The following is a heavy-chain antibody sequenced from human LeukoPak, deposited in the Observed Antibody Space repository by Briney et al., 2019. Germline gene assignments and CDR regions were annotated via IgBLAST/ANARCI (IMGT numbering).Heavy chain of an antibody. CDR1: GGSISSATYY. Sequence: SETLSLTCTVSGGSISSATYYWSWIRQPAGKGLEWIGRIYTSGSTNYNPSLKSRVTMSVDTSKNQFSLKLSSVTAADTAVYYCAREYYYDSSGYPDVWGKGTTVTVSS. J-gene: IGHJ6*04. CDR2: IYTSGST. CDR3: AREYYYDSSGYPDV. V-gene: IGHV4-61*02. D-gene: IGHD3-22*01.